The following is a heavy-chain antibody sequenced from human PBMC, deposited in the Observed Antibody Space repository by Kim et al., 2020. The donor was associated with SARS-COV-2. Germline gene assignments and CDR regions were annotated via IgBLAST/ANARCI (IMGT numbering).Heavy chain of an antibody. CDR3: ARDERIFDYVWGSYRPRYYYNGMGV. V-gene: IGHV1-3*01. CDR2: INAGNGNT. Sequence: ASVKVSCKASGYTFTSYAMHWVRQAPGQRLEWMGWINAGNGNTKYSQKFQGRVTITRDTSASTAYMELSSLRSEDTAVYYCARDERIFDYVWGSYRPRYYYNGMGVWGQGTTVTVSS. CDR1: GYTFTSYA. J-gene: IGHJ6*02. D-gene: IGHD3-16*02.